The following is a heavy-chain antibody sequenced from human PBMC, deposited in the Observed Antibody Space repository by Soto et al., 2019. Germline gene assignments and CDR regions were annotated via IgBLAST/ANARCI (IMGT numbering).Heavy chain of an antibody. V-gene: IGHV3-15*07. Sequence: EVQLVESGGGLVKTGGSLRLSCAASGFTFSNAWMNWVRQAPGKGLEWDGRIKSKTDGGTTDYAAPVKGRFTISRDDSKNTLYLQMNSLKTEDTAVYYCTTAPDYYDSSGYYLGGYWGDGPLVTVSS. CDR2: IKSKTDGGTT. CDR3: TTAPDYYDSSGYYLGGY. CDR1: GFTFSNAW. J-gene: IGHJ4*01. D-gene: IGHD3-22*01.